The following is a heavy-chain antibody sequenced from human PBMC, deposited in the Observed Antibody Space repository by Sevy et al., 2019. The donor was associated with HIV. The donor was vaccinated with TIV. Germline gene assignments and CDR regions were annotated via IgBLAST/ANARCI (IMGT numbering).Heavy chain of an antibody. J-gene: IGHJ6*02. CDR1: GYSFTSYW. CDR2: IYPGDSDT. V-gene: IGHV5-51*01. D-gene: IGHD6-13*01. CDR3: ARSIAAAGEDYYYYYYGMDV. Sequence: GESLKISCKGSGYSFTSYWIGWVRQMPGKGLEWMGIIYPGDSDTRYSPPFQGQVTISAEKSISTAYLQWSSLKASDTAMYYCARSIAAAGEDYYYYYYGMDVWGQGTTVTVSS.